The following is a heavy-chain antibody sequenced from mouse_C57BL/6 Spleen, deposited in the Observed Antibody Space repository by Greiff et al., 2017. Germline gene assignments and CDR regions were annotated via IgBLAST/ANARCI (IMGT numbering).Heavy chain of an antibody. CDR3: ARGGLGDY. D-gene: IGHD3-3*01. J-gene: IGHJ2*01. Sequence: VQLKQPGAELVMPGASVKLSCKASGYTFTSYWMHWVKQRPGQGLEWIGEIDPSDSYTNYNQKFKGKSTLTVDKSSSTAYMQLSSLTSEDSAVYYCARGGLGDYWGQGTTRTVSS. CDR2: IDPSDSYT. V-gene: IGHV1-69*01. CDR1: GYTFTSYW.